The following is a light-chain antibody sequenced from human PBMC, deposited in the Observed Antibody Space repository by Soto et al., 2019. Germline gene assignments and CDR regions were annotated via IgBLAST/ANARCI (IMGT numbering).Light chain of an antibody. J-gene: IGLJ3*02. CDR3: CSSVGGPNWV. CDR1: SSDVGSYDR. Sequence: QSALTQPASVSGSPGQSIAISCTGTSSDVGSYDRVSWYQQQPGKAPTLMIYEVNKRPSWISNRFSGSKSGNTASLTISGLQAEDEADYYCCSSVGGPNWVFGGGTKLTVL. V-gene: IGLV2-23*02. CDR2: EVN.